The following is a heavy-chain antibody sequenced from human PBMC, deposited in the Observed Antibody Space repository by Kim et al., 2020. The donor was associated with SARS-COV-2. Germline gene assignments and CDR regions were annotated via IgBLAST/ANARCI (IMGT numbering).Heavy chain of an antibody. D-gene: IGHD5-12*01. CDR1: GYAFSRYG. V-gene: IGHV1-18*01. CDR3: AREDIVATLGADY. CDR2: ISGSNGYA. J-gene: IGHJ4*02. Sequence: ASVKVSCKASGYAFSRYGISWVRQAPGQGLEWMGWISGSNGYAKYSRNFEGRVNMTTDTFTSTAYMDLSSLTSDDTAVYYCAREDIVATLGADYWGQGTQVTVSS.